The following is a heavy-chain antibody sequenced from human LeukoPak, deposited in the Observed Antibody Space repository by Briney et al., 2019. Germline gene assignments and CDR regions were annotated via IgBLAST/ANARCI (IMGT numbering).Heavy chain of an antibody. D-gene: IGHD6-13*01. CDR1: GYTFSTYW. V-gene: IGHV3-74*01. CDR2: INEDGSST. J-gene: IGHJ5*02. CDR3: ARDYDSSSWYEGSWFDP. Sequence: GGSLRLSCAASGYTFSTYWMHWVRQGPGKGLVWVSRINEDGSSTSYAESVRGRFTISRDNGKNTLYLQMNSLRAEDTAVYYCARDYDSSSWYEGSWFDPWGQGTLVTVSS.